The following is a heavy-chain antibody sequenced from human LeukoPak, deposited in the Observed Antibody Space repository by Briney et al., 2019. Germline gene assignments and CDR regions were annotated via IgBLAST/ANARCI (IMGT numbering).Heavy chain of an antibody. CDR2: IYYTGAT. CDR3: ARGVFIAASQYGY. V-gene: IGHV4-59*11. D-gene: IGHD6-13*01. Sequence: PSETLSLTCAVSGGSLRSHYWTWIRQPPGKGLEWIGYIYYTGATNYNPSLKSRVTISVDTSKNQFSLKLSSVTAADTAVYYCARGVFIAASQYGYWGQGTLVTVSS. J-gene: IGHJ4*02. CDR1: GGSLRSHY.